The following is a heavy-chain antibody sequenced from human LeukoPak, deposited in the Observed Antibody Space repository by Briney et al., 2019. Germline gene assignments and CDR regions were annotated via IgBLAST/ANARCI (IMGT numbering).Heavy chain of an antibody. CDR3: ARVYDSSGYYYPYFDY. CDR1: GGSFSGYY. J-gene: IGHJ4*02. D-gene: IGHD3-22*01. V-gene: IGHV4-34*01. Sequence: SSETLSLTCAVYGGSFSGYYWSWIRQPPGKGLEWIGEINHSGSTNYNPSLKSRVTISVDTSKNQFSLKLSSVTAADTAAYYCARVYDSSGYYYPYFDYWGQGTLVTVSS. CDR2: INHSGST.